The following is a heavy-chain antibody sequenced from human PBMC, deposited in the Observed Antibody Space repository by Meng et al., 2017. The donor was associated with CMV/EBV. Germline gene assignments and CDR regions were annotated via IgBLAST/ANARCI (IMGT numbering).Heavy chain of an antibody. D-gene: IGHD3-16*01. CDR1: GGSFSGYY. CDR2: INHSGST. J-gene: IGHJ6*02. CDR3: ARGLGGGGEEGREV. V-gene: IGHV4-34*01. Sequence: SETLSLTCAVYGGSFSGYYWSWIRQPPGKGLEWIGEINHSGSTNYNPSLKSRVTISVDTSKNQFSLKLSSVTAADTAVYYCARGLGGGGEEGREVGGQGTTVTVSS.